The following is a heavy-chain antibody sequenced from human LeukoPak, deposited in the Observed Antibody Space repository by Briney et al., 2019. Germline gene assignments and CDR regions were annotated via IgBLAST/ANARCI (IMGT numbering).Heavy chain of an antibody. CDR3: AKDMRRIFDAFDI. CDR2: IWYDGSKT. J-gene: IGHJ3*02. CDR1: GFIFSSYG. V-gene: IGHV3-33*03. Sequence: PGGSLRLSCAASGFIFSSYGMHWVRQAPGKGLEWVAVIWYDGSKTYYADSVQGRFTISRDNAKNSLYLQMNSLRAEDTALYYCAKDMRRIFDAFDIWGQGTMVTVSS. D-gene: IGHD3-16*01.